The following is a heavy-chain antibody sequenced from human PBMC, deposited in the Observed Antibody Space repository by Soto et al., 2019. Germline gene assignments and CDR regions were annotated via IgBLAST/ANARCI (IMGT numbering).Heavy chain of an antibody. Sequence: QVQLVESGGGVVQPGRSLRLSCAASGFTFSSYGMHWVRQAPGKGLEWVAVISYGGSSKYYADSVKGRFTISRDNSKNTLYLQMNSLRAEDTAVYYCARDKGPKTDYYYGIDVWGQGTTVTVSS. V-gene: IGHV3-30*03. J-gene: IGHJ6*02. CDR3: ARDKGPKTDYYYGIDV. CDR1: GFTFSSYG. CDR2: ISYGGSSK.